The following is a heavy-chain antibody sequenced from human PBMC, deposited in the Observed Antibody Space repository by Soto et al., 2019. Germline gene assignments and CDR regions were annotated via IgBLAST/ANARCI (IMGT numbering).Heavy chain of an antibody. V-gene: IGHV4-39*01. D-gene: IGHD4-17*01. CDR1: GGSISSSSYY. CDR2: IYYSGST. Sequence: QLQLQESGPGLVKPSETLSLTCTVSGGSISSSSYYWGWIRQPPGKGLEWIGSIYYSGSTYYNPSLKSRVTISVDTSKNQFSLKLSSVTAADTAVYYCARLNGVWDYGDYVPTWFDPWGQGTLVTVSS. J-gene: IGHJ5*02. CDR3: ARLNGVWDYGDYVPTWFDP.